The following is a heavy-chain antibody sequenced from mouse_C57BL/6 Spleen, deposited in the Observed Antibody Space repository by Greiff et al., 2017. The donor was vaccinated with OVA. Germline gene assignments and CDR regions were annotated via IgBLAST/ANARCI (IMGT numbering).Heavy chain of an antibody. CDR1: GYTFTSYW. J-gene: IGHJ1*03. CDR3: AFFTTVVAENWYFDV. CDR2: IDPSDSYT. V-gene: IGHV1-50*01. Sequence: QVQLQQSGAELVKPGASVKLSCKASGYTFTSYWMQWVKQRPGQGLEWIGEIDPSDSYTNYNQKFKGKATLTVDKSSSTAYMQLSSLTSEDSAVYYCAFFTTVVAENWYFDVWGTGTTVTVSS. D-gene: IGHD1-1*01.